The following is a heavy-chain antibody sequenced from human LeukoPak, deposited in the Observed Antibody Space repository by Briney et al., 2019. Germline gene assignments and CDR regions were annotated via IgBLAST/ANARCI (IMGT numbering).Heavy chain of an antibody. V-gene: IGHV4-39*01. CDR1: GGSISSGDYY. J-gene: IGHJ5*02. Sequence: PSETLSLTCAVSGGSISSGDYYWAWIRQPPGRGLEWIGSIYYSGSTYYNPSLKSRVTISVDTSKIQCSLRLSSVTAADTAVYYCARLQLAAAGNRWFDPWGQGTLVTVSS. CDR3: ARLQLAAAGNRWFDP. CDR2: IYYSGST. D-gene: IGHD6-13*01.